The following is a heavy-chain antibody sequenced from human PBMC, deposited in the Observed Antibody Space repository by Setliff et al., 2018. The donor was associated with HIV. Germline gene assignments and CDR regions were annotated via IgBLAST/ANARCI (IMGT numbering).Heavy chain of an antibody. Sequence: SETLSLTCTVSGGSISSHYWGWIRQPPGKGLEWIGYIYYSGSTNYNPSLKSRVTISVDTSKNQFSLKLSSVTAADTAVYYCARRSGWYDYWGQGTLVTVSS. CDR3: ARRSGWYDY. CDR1: GGSISSHY. J-gene: IGHJ4*02. CDR2: IYYSGST. D-gene: IGHD6-19*01. V-gene: IGHV4-59*11.